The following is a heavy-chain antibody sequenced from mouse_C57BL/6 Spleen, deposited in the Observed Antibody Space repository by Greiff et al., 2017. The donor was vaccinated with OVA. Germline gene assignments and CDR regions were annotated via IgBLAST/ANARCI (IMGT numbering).Heavy chain of an antibody. CDR3: VREGPGDGYYGDAMDY. Sequence: EVMFVESGGGLVQPKGSLKLSCAASGFTFNTYAMHWVRQAPGKGLEWVARIRSKSSNYATYYADSVKDRFTISRDDSQSMLYLQMNNLKTEDTAMYYCVREGPGDGYYGDAMDYWGQGTSVTVSS. CDR1: GFTFNTYA. CDR2: IRSKSSNYAT. D-gene: IGHD2-3*01. V-gene: IGHV10-3*01. J-gene: IGHJ4*01.